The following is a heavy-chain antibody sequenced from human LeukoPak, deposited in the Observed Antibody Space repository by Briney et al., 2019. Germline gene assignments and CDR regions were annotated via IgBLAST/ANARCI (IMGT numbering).Heavy chain of an antibody. CDR2: IYTSGST. CDR3: AREGLYCSSTSCYTSWFDP. V-gene: IGHV4-4*07. D-gene: IGHD2-2*02. J-gene: IGHJ5*02. Sequence: PSETLSLTCTVSGGSISSYYWSWIRQPAEKGLEWIGRIYTSGSTNYNPSLKSRVTMSVDTSKNQFSLKLSSVTAAGTAVYYCAREGLYCSSTSCYTSWFDPWGQGTLVTVSS. CDR1: GGSISSYY.